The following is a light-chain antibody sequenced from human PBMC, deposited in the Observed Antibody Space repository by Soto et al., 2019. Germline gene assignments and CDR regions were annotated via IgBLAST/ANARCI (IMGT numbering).Light chain of an antibody. V-gene: IGKV4-1*01. CDR3: QQYYTTPWT. Sequence: IGMTQSPASLAVSLGERATINCKSSQSVLYSSNNKKYSAWYQQKPGQPPKLLIYWASTRESGVPDRFSGSGSGTDFTLTISSLQAEDVTVYYCQQYYTTPWTFGQGTNVDIK. CDR1: QSVLYSSNNKKY. J-gene: IGKJ1*01. CDR2: WAS.